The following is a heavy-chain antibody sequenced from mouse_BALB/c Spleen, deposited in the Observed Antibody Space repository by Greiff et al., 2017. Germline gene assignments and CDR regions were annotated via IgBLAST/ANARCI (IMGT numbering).Heavy chain of an antibody. CDR2: ISSGGSYT. CDR1: GFTFSSYG. J-gene: IGHJ4*01. D-gene: IGHD2-4*01. V-gene: IGHV5-6*01. CDR3: ARRGITTVDYYAMDY. Sequence: EVQRVESGGDLVKPGGSLKLSCAASGFTFSSYGMSWVRQTPDKRLEWVATISSGGSYTYYPDSVKGRFTISRDNAKNTLYLQMSSLKSEDTAMYYCARRGITTVDYYAMDYWGQGTSVTVSS.